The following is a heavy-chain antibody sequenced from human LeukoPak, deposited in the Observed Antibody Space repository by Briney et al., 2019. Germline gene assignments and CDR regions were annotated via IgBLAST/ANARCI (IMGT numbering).Heavy chain of an antibody. V-gene: IGHV3-23*01. CDR1: GFTFSSYA. J-gene: IGHJ4*02. CDR3: AKDLDDYYDSSGYYSALFDY. Sequence: PGGSLRLSCAASGFTFSSYAMSWVRQAPGKGLEWVSAISGSGGSTYYADSVKGRFTISRDNSKNTLYLQMNSLRAEDTAVYYCAKDLDDYYDSSGYYSALFDYWGQGTLVTVSS. D-gene: IGHD3-22*01. CDR2: ISGSGGST.